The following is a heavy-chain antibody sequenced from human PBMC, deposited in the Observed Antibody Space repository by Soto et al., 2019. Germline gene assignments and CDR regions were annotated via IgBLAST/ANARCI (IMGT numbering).Heavy chain of an antibody. J-gene: IGHJ4*02. CDR3: ARSIVVVTALDY. CDR2: INAGNGNT. Sequence: QVQLVQSGAEEKKPGASVKVSCKASGYTFTSYAIHWVRQAPGQRLEWMGWINAGNGNTKYSQKLQGRVTITRDTSASTAYTELSSLRSEDTAVYYCARSIVVVTALDYWGQGTLVTVSS. CDR1: GYTFTSYA. V-gene: IGHV1-3*05. D-gene: IGHD2-21*02.